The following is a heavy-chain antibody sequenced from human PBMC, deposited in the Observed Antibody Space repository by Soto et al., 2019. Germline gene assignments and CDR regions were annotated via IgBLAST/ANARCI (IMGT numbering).Heavy chain of an antibody. Sequence: PSDTLSLTSSVSGCAISSSSFYWGWIRQPPGKGLEWIGSIYYSGSTYYNPSLKSRVTISVDTSKNQFSLKLSSVTAADTAVYYCARHTPAISISDHWGQG. CDR1: GCAISSSSFY. CDR3: ARHTPAISISDH. D-gene: IGHD2-15*01. J-gene: IGHJ1*01. V-gene: IGHV4-39*01. CDR2: IYYSGST.